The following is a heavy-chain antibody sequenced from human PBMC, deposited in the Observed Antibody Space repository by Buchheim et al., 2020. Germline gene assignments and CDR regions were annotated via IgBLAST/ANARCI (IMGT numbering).Heavy chain of an antibody. Sequence: QVQLQQWGAGLLKPSETLSLTCAVYGGSFSGYYWSWIRQPPGKGLEWIGEINHSGSTNYNPSLKSRVTISVDTSKNQFSLKLSSVTAADTAVYYCARGNFRIVVVPAAMRYYYYGMDVWGQGTT. CDR1: GGSFSGYY. CDR2: INHSGST. D-gene: IGHD2-2*01. J-gene: IGHJ6*02. CDR3: ARGNFRIVVVPAAMRYYYYGMDV. V-gene: IGHV4-34*01.